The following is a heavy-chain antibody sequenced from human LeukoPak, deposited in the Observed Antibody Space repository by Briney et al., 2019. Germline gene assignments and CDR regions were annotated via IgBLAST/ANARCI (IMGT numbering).Heavy chain of an antibody. CDR3: ARAGYDSSGYYFPFDY. V-gene: IGHV3-53*01. J-gene: IGHJ4*02. CDR2: IYSDGTT. D-gene: IGHD3-22*01. Sequence: EGSLRLSCAASGFTVSSNYMSWVRQAPGKGLEWVSVIYSDGTTVYADSVKGRFTISRDNSKNTLYLQMNSLRAEDTAVYYCARAGYDSSGYYFPFDYWGQGTLVTVSS. CDR1: GFTVSSNY.